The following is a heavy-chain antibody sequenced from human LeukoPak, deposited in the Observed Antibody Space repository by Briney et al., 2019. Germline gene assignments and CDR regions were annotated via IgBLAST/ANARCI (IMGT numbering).Heavy chain of an antibody. CDR2: IWYDGSNK. CDR3: ARDGRLRAAFDI. J-gene: IGHJ3*02. D-gene: IGHD5-12*01. CDR1: GFTFSSYG. Sequence: GGSLRLSCAASGFTFSSYGMHWVRQAPGKGLEWVAVIWYDGSNKYYADSVKGRFTISRDNSKNTLYLQMNSLRAEDTAVYYCARDGRLRAAFDIWGQGTMVTVSS. V-gene: IGHV3-33*01.